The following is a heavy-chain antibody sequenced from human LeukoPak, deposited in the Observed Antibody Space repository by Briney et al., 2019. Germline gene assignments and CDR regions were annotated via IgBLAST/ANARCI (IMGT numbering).Heavy chain of an antibody. CDR1: GYTFTSYD. J-gene: IGHJ4*02. V-gene: IGHV1-8*01. CDR2: MNPNSGNT. Sequence: ASVKVSCKASGYTFTSYDINWVRQATGQGLEWMGWMNPNSGNTGYAQKFQGRVTMTRNTSISTAYMELSSLRSDDTAVYYCARDPDDSSGYHSDYWGQGTLVTVSS. D-gene: IGHD3-22*01. CDR3: ARDPDDSSGYHSDY.